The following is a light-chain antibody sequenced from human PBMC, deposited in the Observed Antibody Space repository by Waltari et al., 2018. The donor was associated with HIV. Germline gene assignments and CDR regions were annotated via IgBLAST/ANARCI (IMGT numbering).Light chain of an antibody. J-gene: IGKJ1*01. CDR3: MQALQTLWT. V-gene: IGKV2-28*01. CDR1: QSLLHSNGYNY. Sequence: DIVMTQSPLSLPVTPGEQASISCRFSQSLLHSNGYNYLDWYLQKPGQSPQLLIYLGSNRASGVPDRFSGSGSGTDFTLKISRVEAEDVGVYYCMQALQTLWTFGQGTKVEIK. CDR2: LGS.